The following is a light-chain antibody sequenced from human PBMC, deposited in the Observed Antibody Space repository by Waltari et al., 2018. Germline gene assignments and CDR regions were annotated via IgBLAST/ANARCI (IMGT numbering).Light chain of an antibody. Sequence: QSALTQPASVSGSPGQSITISCTGTSSDVGGYNYVSWYQQHPDKAPKLMIYDVNNRASGVSNLFSGSKSGNTASLTISGLQAEDEADYYCSSYTSSSTLFGGGTKLTVL. J-gene: IGLJ2*01. CDR1: SSDVGGYNY. V-gene: IGLV2-14*03. CDR3: SSYTSSSTL. CDR2: DVN.